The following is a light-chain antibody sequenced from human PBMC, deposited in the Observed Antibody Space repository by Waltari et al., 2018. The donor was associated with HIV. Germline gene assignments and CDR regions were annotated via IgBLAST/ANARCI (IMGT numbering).Light chain of an antibody. CDR2: DAS. V-gene: IGKV3-20*01. CDR3: QQYEASPPMYT. J-gene: IGKJ2*01. Sequence: EPVLTQSPGTLSLSSGERATLSFRAGQTINSNYLAWYQHKPGLPPRLLIYDASTTAAGIPDRFSGGGSGTDFTLTISRLEPEDFAIYFCQQYEASPPMYTFGQGTRLEV. CDR1: QTINSNY.